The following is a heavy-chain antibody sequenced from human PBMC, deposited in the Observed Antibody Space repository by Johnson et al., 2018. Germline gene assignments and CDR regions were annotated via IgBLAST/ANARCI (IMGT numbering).Heavy chain of an antibody. V-gene: IGHV3-30*03. CDR2: ISYDGSNK. CDR1: GFTFSSYG. D-gene: IGHD1-26*01. CDR3: ARASSGSYWGTYHYYYMDV. J-gene: IGHJ6*03. Sequence: VQLVESGGGVVQPGRSLRLSCAASGFTFSSYGMHWVRQAPGKGLEWVAVISYDGSNKYYADSVKGRFTISRDNSKNSLYLQMNSLRAEDTAVYYCARASSGSYWGTYHYYYMDVWGKGTTVTVSS.